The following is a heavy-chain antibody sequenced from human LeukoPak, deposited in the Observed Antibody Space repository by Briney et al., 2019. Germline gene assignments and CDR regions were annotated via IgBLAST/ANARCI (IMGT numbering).Heavy chain of an antibody. CDR1: GGSISSYY. V-gene: IGHV4-59*01. CDR2: IYYSGST. D-gene: IGHD4-17*01. J-gene: IGHJ4*02. Sequence: SETLSLTCTVSGGSISSYYWSWIRQPPGKGLEWIGYIYYSGSTNYNPSLKSRVTISVDTSKNQFSLKLSSVTAADTAVYYCASQPGTYGDYEGDYWGQGTLVTVSS. CDR3: ASQPGTYGDYEGDY.